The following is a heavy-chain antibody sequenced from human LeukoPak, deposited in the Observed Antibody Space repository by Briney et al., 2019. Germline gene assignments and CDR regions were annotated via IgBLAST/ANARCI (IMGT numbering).Heavy chain of an antibody. Sequence: PGRSLRLPCAASGFTFSSYGMHWVRQAPGKGLEWAALISYDGSNKYYADSVKGRCTISRDKSKNTVYLQMNSLRAEDTAVYYCAKEAGYSYGFDYWGQGTLVTVSS. D-gene: IGHD5-18*01. J-gene: IGHJ4*02. CDR1: GFTFSSYG. CDR2: ISYDGSNK. CDR3: AKEAGYSYGFDY. V-gene: IGHV3-30*18.